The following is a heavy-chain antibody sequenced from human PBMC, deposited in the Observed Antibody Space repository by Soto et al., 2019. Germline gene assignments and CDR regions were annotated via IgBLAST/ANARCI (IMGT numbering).Heavy chain of an antibody. CDR2: IYHSGST. Sequence: SETLSLTCTVSGGSIRSAGHYWSWIRQPPGKGLEWIGSIYHSGSTYYNPSLKSRVTISVDTSKNQFSLKLSSVTAADTAVYYCARGPLTGTTVGPYNWFDPWGQGTLVTVSS. CDR3: ARGPLTGTTVGPYNWFDP. D-gene: IGHD1-7*01. J-gene: IGHJ5*02. V-gene: IGHV4-39*07. CDR1: GGSIRSAGHY.